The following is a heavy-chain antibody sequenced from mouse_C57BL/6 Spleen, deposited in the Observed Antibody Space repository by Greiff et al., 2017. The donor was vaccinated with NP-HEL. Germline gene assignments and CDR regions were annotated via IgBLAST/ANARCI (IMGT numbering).Heavy chain of an antibody. J-gene: IGHJ2*01. Sequence: VQLQQSGAELVKPGASVKISCKASGYAFSSYWMNWVKQRPGKGLEWIGQIYPGDGDTNYNGKFKGKATLTADKSSNTAYMQLSSLTSEDSAVYFCARRVTAYYFDYWGQGTTLTVSS. CDR3: ARRVTAYYFDY. V-gene: IGHV1-80*01. D-gene: IGHD2-13*01. CDR1: GYAFSSYW. CDR2: IYPGDGDT.